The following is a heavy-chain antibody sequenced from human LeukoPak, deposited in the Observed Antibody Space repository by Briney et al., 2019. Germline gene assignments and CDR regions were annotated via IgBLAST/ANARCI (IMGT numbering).Heavy chain of an antibody. CDR3: VRDVRFMIVVAKDAFDI. CDR1: GYSITRGYY. J-gene: IGHJ3*02. D-gene: IGHD3-22*01. Sequence: SETLSLTCGVSGYSITRGYYWGWIRQIPGKGLEWIASIYHSGATYYNSSLKSRATISVSTSKNQFSLKLSSVTAAGTAVYYCVRDVRFMIVVAKDAFDIWGQGTRVTVSS. V-gene: IGHV4-38-2*02. CDR2: IYHSGAT.